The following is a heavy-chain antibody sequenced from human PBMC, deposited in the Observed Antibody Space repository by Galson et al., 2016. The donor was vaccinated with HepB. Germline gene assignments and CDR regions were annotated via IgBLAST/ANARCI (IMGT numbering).Heavy chain of an antibody. V-gene: IGHV6-1*01. CDR1: GDSVSSNSAT. CDR3: ARERRYCTDRSCYSFDY. J-gene: IGHJ4*01. D-gene: IGHD2-15*01. Sequence: CAISGDSVSSNSATWNWIRQSPSRGLEWLGRTYYRSAWLDDYAISVKSRISINPDTSKNWFSLHLNSVTPEDTAVYYCARERRYCTDRSCYSFDYWGLGTLVTVSS. CDR2: TYYRSAWLD.